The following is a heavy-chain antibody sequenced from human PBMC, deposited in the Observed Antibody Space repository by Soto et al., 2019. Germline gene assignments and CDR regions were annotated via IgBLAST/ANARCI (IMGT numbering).Heavy chain of an antibody. CDR1: GFTFSSYA. CDR2: ISGSGGST. D-gene: IGHD2-2*01. CDR3: AKDAIPSYIVVVPADP. J-gene: IGHJ5*02. V-gene: IGHV3-23*01. Sequence: GESLKISCAASGFTFSSYAMSWVRQAPGKGLEWVSAISGSGGSTYYADSVKGRFTISRDNSKNTLYLQMNSLRAEDTAVYYCAKDAIPSYIVVVPADPWGQGTLVTVSS.